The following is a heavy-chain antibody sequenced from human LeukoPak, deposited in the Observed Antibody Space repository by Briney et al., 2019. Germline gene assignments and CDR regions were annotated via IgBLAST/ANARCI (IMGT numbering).Heavy chain of an antibody. Sequence: SETLSLTCTVSGASISSGGYYWSWIRQPAGKGLEWIGRIYSSGSTNYNPSLKSRVTISVDTSKNQFSLKLRFVTAADTAVYYCAGEPSPERGGVAFDIWGQGTMVTVSS. CDR2: IYSSGST. CDR3: AGEPSPERGGVAFDI. J-gene: IGHJ3*02. V-gene: IGHV4-61*02. CDR1: GASISSGGYY. D-gene: IGHD3-3*01.